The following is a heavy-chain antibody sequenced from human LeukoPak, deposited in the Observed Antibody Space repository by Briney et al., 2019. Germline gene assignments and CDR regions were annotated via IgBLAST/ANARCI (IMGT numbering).Heavy chain of an antibody. V-gene: IGHV4-59*11. CDR2: IYYSGST. Sequence: SETLSLTCTVSGGSISSHYWSWIRQPPGKGLEWIGYIYYSGSTNYNPSLKGRVTISVDTSKNQFSLKLSSVTAADTAVYYCARGTYYDFWSGYSSDIWGQGTMVTVSS. D-gene: IGHD3-3*01. CDR1: GGSISSHY. J-gene: IGHJ3*02. CDR3: ARGTYYDFWSGYSSDI.